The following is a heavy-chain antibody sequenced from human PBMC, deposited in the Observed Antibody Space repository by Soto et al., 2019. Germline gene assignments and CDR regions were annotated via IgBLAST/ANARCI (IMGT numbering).Heavy chain of an antibody. CDR1: GGSISSSSYY. Sequence: QLQLQESGPGLVKPSETLSLTCTVSGGSISSSSYYWGWIRQPPGKGLEWIGSIYYSGSTYYNPSLKRRVTISVDTSKNQFSLKLSSVTAADTAVYYCARRGLAAAGNYYFDYWGQGTLVTVSS. CDR2: IYYSGST. J-gene: IGHJ4*02. CDR3: ARRGLAAAGNYYFDY. D-gene: IGHD6-13*01. V-gene: IGHV4-39*01.